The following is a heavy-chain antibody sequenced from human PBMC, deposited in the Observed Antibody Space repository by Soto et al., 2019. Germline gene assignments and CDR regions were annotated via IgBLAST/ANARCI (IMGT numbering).Heavy chain of an antibody. D-gene: IGHD1-26*01. CDR2: ISSSSSYI. V-gene: IGHV3-21*01. CDR3: AREPGRYRGMDV. Sequence: EVQLVESGGGLVKPGGSLRLSCAASGFTFSSYSMNWVRQAPGKGLEWVSSISSSSSYIYYADSVKGRFTISRDNAKNSLYLQMNSLRAEDRAVYYCAREPGRYRGMDVWGQGTTVTVSS. J-gene: IGHJ6*02. CDR1: GFTFSSYS.